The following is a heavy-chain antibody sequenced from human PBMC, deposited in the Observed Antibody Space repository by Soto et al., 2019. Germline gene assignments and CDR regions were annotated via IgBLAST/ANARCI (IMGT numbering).Heavy chain of an antibody. CDR3: ARDRAYCGGDCYRKTNWFDP. V-gene: IGHV1-69*13. CDR2: IIPIFGTA. J-gene: IGHJ5*02. D-gene: IGHD2-21*02. Sequence: GASVKVSCKASGGTFSSYAISWVRQAPGQGLEWMGGIIPIFGTASYAQKFQGRVTITADESTSTAYMELSSLRSEDTAVYYCARDRAYCGGDCYRKTNWFDPWGQGTLVTVSS. CDR1: GGTFSSYA.